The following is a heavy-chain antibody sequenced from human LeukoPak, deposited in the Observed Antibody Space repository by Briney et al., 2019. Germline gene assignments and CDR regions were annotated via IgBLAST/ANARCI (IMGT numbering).Heavy chain of an antibody. J-gene: IGHJ4*02. CDR2: INHSGST. CDR3: SERLLRYYDRLRHGPAYFAY. D-gene: IGHD3-9*01. V-gene: IGHV4-34*03. CDR1: GGSFSGYY. Sequence: PSETLSLTCAVYGGSFSGYYWSWVPHPPAKGLERIGEINHSGSTNYNPYLTSRVTISVDTSKNHFPLMLNSATTADPAVFFFSERLLRYYDRLRHGPAYFAYWGEGTLVTVSS.